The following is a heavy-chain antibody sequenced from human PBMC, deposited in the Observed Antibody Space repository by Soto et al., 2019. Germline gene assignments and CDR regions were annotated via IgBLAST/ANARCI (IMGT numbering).Heavy chain of an antibody. J-gene: IGHJ6*02. CDR3: AAELGFGKLSVV. D-gene: IGHD3-10*01. V-gene: IGHV1-69*01. Sequence: QVQLVQSGTEVKEPGSSVKVSCMASGYPFSNIAISWVRQAPGQGLEWMGGIIPLFGTTDFAQRFQGRLTITTDESTTTAYMELSRLRSEDTATYYCAAELGFGKLSVVWGQGTTVIVSS. CDR1: GYPFSNIA. CDR2: IIPLFGTT.